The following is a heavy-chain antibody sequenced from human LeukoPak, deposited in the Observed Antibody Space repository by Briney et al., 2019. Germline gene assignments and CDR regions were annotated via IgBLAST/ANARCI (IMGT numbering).Heavy chain of an antibody. V-gene: IGHV4-39*07. CDR3: AREIGGDYYDSSGFNWFDP. D-gene: IGHD3-22*01. CDR2: IYYSGST. CDR1: GGSISSSSYY. J-gene: IGHJ5*02. Sequence: PSETLSLTCTVSGGSISSSSYYWGWIRQPPGKGLEWIGSIYYSGSTYYNPSLKSRVTISVDTSKNQFSLKLSSVTAADTAVYYCAREIGGDYYDSSGFNWFDPWGQGTLVTVSS.